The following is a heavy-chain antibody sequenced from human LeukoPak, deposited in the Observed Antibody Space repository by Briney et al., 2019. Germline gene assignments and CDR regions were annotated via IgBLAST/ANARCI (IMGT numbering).Heavy chain of an antibody. D-gene: IGHD2-15*01. J-gene: IGHJ3*02. CDR2: ISYDGSNK. CDR3: ARDLAYSFDI. V-gene: IGHV3-30*04. CDR1: GFTFSSYA. Sequence: GGSLRLSCAASGFTFSSYAMHWVRQAPGKGLEWVAVISYDGSNKYYTDSVKDRITISRDNSKNTLYLQMNSLRAEDTAVYYCARDLAYSFDIWGQGTMVTVSS.